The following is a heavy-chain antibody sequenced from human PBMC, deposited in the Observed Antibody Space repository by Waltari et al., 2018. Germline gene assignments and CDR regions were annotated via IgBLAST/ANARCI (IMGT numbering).Heavy chain of an antibody. J-gene: IGHJ4*02. V-gene: IGHV3-53*01. CDR2: IYGGGAT. CDR1: GFYVRRTH. D-gene: IGHD3-10*02. Sequence: DVQLVESGGGLKQPGESLRLSCAASGFYVRRTHLSWVRQAPGRGLEWVSGIYGGGATYYTHSVRGRFAISRDESKNTVHLQSYSLRDDDTAVYYCARCSISVQGGCGAFEYWGQGTLVIVSS. CDR3: ARCSISVQGGCGAFEY.